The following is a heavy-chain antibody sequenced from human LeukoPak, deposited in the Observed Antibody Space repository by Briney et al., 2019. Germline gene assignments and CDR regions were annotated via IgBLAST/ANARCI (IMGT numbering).Heavy chain of an antibody. CDR1: GFTFSDYY. CDR2: ISSTGSTL. Sequence: GGSLRLSCAASGFTFSDYYMSWIRQAPGKGLEWVSYISSTGSTLYYADSVKGRFTISRDNAKNSLYLQRNSLRAEDTAVYFCARDFAGGYSYSFDYWGQGTLVTVSS. V-gene: IGHV3-11*01. D-gene: IGHD2-21*02. J-gene: IGHJ4*02. CDR3: ARDFAGGYSYSFDY.